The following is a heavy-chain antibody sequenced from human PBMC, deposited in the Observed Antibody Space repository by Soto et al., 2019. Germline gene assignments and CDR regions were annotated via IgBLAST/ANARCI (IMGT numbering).Heavy chain of an antibody. D-gene: IGHD7-27*01. Sequence: QVQLQESGPGLVKPSGTLSLTCAVSGGSISSSNWWSWVRQPPGKGLEWIGEIYHSGSTNYNPSLKSRGTLSVDKSKNQFSLKLGSVTAADTAVYYSARDVSRNWASDYWGQGTLVTVSS. CDR3: ARDVSRNWASDY. J-gene: IGHJ4*02. CDR1: GGSISSSNW. CDR2: IYHSGST. V-gene: IGHV4-4*02.